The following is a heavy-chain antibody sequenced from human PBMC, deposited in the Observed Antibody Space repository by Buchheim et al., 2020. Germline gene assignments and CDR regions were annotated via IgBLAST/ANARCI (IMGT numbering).Heavy chain of an antibody. J-gene: IGHJ4*02. CDR1: GFILTNNW. V-gene: IGHV3-7*01. CDR3: ARDVGWDCGGGSCSTTHFDS. Sequence: EVQLVESGGGLVQPGGSLRLSCAASGFILTNNWMSWVRQAPGKGLEWVANIKQDTSEKNYVDSVKGRFTISRDNAENSLYLQMNSLRAEDTAVYYCARDVGWDCGGGSCSTTHFDSWGRGTL. D-gene: IGHD2-15*01. CDR2: IKQDTSEK.